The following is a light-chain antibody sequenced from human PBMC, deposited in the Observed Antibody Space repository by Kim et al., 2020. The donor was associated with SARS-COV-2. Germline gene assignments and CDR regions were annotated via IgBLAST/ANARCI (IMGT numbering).Light chain of an antibody. CDR1: QDIDNS. CDR3: LQYNNFPWT. Sequence: AAVGDRITIACRASQDIDNSLALFQQKPGKVPQRLIYSASTLQSGVPSRFSGGGSGAEFTLTITSLQPEYFATYSCLQYNNFPWTFGHGTKVDIK. V-gene: IGKV1-17*03. CDR2: SAS. J-gene: IGKJ1*01.